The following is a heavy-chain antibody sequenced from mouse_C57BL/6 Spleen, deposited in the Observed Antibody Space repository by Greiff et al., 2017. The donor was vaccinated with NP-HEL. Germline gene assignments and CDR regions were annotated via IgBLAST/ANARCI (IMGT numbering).Heavy chain of an antibody. CDR3: TRAYSNYRKAWFAG. D-gene: IGHD2-5*01. CDR1: GFTFSSYA. CDR2: ISSGGDYI. V-gene: IGHV5-9-1*02. J-gene: IGHJ3*01. Sequence: EVKLVESGEGLVKPGGSLKLSCAASGFTFSSYAMSWVRQTPEKRLEWVAYISSGGDYIYYADTVKGRFTISRDNARNTLYLQMSSLKSEDTAMYYCTRAYSNYRKAWFAGWGQGTLVTVSA.